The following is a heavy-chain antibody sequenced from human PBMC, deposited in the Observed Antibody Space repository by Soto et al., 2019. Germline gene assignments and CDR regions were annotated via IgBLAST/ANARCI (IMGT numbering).Heavy chain of an antibody. D-gene: IGHD2-2*02. V-gene: IGHV3-48*03. CDR3: AMHPLYDAFDI. CDR1: GFTFSSYE. CDR2: IRSSGSTI. J-gene: IGHJ3*02. Sequence: EVQLLESGGGLVQPGGSLRLSCAASGFTFSSYEMNWVRQAPGKGLEWVSYIRSSGSTIYYADSVKGRFTISRDNAKNSLYLQMNSLRAEDTAVYYCAMHPLYDAFDIWGQGTMVTVSS.